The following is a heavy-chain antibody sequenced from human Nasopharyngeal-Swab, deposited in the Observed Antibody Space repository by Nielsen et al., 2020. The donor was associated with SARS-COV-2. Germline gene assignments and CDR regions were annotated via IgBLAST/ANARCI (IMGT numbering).Heavy chain of an antibody. D-gene: IGHD3-10*01. V-gene: IGHV3-48*04. CDR2: ISNGGSII. J-gene: IGHJ5*02. Sequence: GESLKISCAASGFPFSDYSMNWVRQAPGKGLEWVSYISNGGSIIYYADSVKGRFTISRDTAKNSLYLQMNSLRADDTAVYYCARAGGSGTYPNWFDPWGQGTLVTVSS. CDR3: ARAGGSGTYPNWFDP. CDR1: GFPFSDYS.